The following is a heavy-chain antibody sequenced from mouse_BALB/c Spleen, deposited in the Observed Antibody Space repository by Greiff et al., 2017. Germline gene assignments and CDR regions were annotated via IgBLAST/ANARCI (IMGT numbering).Heavy chain of an antibody. CDR1: GFNIKDYY. CDR2: IDPGNGNT. V-gene: IGHV14-1*02. CDR3: ASSYGNSYWYFDV. Sequence: VQLQQSGAELVRPGALVKLSCKASGFNIKDYYMHWVKQRPEQGLEWIGWIDPGNGNTIYDPKFQGKASITADTSSNTAYLQLSSLTSEDTAVYYCASSYGNSYWYFDVWGAGTTVTVSS. D-gene: IGHD2-1*01. J-gene: IGHJ1*01.